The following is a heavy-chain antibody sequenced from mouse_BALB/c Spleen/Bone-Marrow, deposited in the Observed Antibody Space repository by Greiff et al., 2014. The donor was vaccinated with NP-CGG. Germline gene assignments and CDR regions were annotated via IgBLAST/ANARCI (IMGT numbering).Heavy chain of an antibody. J-gene: IGHJ3*01. D-gene: IGHD2-2*01. CDR3: ARRVRGYDIAAWFAY. CDR1: GYSITSGYS. V-gene: IGHV3-1*02. Sequence: EVQLQQSGPDLVKPSQSLSLTCTVTGYSITSGYSWYWIRQFPGNKLEWMGYIHYSGSTNYNPSLKSRISITRDTSKNQFFLQLNSVTTEDTATYYCARRVRGYDIAAWFAYWGQGTLVTVSA. CDR2: IHYSGST.